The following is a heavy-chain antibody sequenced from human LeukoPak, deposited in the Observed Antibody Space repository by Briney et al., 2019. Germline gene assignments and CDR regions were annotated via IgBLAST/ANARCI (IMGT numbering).Heavy chain of an antibody. V-gene: IGHV1-69*05. CDR2: IIPIFGTA. CDR1: GGTFSSYA. CDR3: ARDHTYYYDSSGPNWFDP. J-gene: IGHJ5*02. Sequence: TSVKVSCKASGGTFSSYAISWVRQAPGQGLEWMGGIIPIFGTANYAQKFQGRVTIPTDESTSTAYMELSSLRSEDTAVYYCARDHTYYYDSSGPNWFDPWGQGTLVTVSS. D-gene: IGHD3-22*01.